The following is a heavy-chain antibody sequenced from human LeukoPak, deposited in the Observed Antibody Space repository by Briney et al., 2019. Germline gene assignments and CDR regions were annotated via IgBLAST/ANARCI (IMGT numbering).Heavy chain of an antibody. CDR2: IYPGDSDT. J-gene: IGHJ6*03. V-gene: IGHV5-51*01. CDR1: GYSFTSYW. Sequence: GESLKISCKGSGYSFTSYWIGWVRQMPGKGLEWMGIIYPGDSDTRYSPSFQGQVTISADKSISTAYLQWSSLKASDTAMYYCARQLIGEARRGDYYYMDVWGKGTTVTVSS. CDR3: ARQLIGEARRGDYYYMDV. D-gene: IGHD6-6*01.